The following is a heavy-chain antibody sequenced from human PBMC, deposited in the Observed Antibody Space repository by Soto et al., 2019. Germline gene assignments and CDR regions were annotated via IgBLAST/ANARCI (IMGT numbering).Heavy chain of an antibody. J-gene: IGHJ5*02. D-gene: IGHD1-26*01. CDR3: ARLERGSGSYRGWFDP. Sequence: QLQLQESGPGLVKPSETLSLTCTVSGGSISSNNYYWGWIRQPPGKGLEWIGSIYYSGSTYYNPSLTSRVTISVDTSKNQFSLNLNSVTAADTAVYYCARLERGSGSYRGWFDPWGQGTLVTVSS. V-gene: IGHV4-39*01. CDR2: IYYSGST. CDR1: GGSISSNNYY.